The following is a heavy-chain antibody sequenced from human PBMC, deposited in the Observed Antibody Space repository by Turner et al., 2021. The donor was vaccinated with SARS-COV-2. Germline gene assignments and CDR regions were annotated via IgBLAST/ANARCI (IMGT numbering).Heavy chain of an antibody. Sequence: QVQLVQSGAEVKKPGASVKVSCKISGYTLTELSMYWVRQAPGKGLEWMGGFDPEDGETIYAQNFQGRVTMTEDTSTDTAYMEQSSLRSEDTAVYFCATGYQLRVNWFDPWGQGTLVTVSS. CDR3: ATGYQLRVNWFDP. J-gene: IGHJ5*02. CDR1: GYTLTELS. V-gene: IGHV1-24*01. D-gene: IGHD2-2*01. CDR2: FDPEDGET.